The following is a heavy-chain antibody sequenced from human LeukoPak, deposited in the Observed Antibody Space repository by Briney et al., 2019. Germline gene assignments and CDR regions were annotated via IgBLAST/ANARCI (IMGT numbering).Heavy chain of an antibody. CDR1: GFTFSSYG. CDR2: ISYDGSNK. D-gene: IGHD6-19*01. J-gene: IGHJ4*02. Sequence: GRSLRLSCAASGFTFSSYGMHWVRQAPGKGLEWVAVISYDGSNKYYADSVKGRFTISRDNSKNTLYLQMNSLRAEDTAVYYCARDQYAVAGTNDYWGQGTLVTVSS. V-gene: IGHV3-30*03. CDR3: ARDQYAVAGTNDY.